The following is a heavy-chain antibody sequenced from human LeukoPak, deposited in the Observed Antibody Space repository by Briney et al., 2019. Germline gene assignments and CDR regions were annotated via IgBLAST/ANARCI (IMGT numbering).Heavy chain of an antibody. J-gene: IGHJ4*02. V-gene: IGHV1-69*13. CDR3: ASGREYSSSFHFIY. CDR2: IIPIFGTA. D-gene: IGHD6-6*01. Sequence: SVKVSCKASGGTFSSYAISWVRQAPGQGLEWMGGIIPIFGTADYAQKFQGRVTITADESTSTAYMELSSLRSEDTAVYYCASGREYSSSFHFIYWGQGTLVTVSS. CDR1: GGTFSSYA.